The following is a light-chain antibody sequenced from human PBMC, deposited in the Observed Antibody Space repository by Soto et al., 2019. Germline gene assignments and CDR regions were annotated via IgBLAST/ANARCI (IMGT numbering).Light chain of an antibody. Sequence: MYQSPSTLSAYVGDRVTITCRASQSISSWLAWYQQKPGKAPKLLIYDASSLESGVPSRFSGSRSGTEFTLTITSLQPDDFATYYCQQYDSYWETFGQGTKVDIK. J-gene: IGKJ1*01. CDR2: DAS. CDR3: QQYDSYWET. CDR1: QSISSW. V-gene: IGKV1-5*01.